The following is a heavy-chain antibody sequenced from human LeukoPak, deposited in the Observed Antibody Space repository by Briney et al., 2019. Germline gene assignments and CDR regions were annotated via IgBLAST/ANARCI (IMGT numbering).Heavy chain of an antibody. J-gene: IGHJ4*02. Sequence: SETLSLTCTVSGGSISSYYWSWIRQPPGKGLEWIGYIYYSGSTNYNPSLKSRVTISVDTSKNQFSLKPSSVTAADTAVYYCARSYSSGWGKWVYFDYWGQGTWSPSPQ. CDR3: ARSYSSGWGKWVYFDY. D-gene: IGHD6-19*01. CDR2: IYYSGST. V-gene: IGHV4-59*08. CDR1: GGSISSYY.